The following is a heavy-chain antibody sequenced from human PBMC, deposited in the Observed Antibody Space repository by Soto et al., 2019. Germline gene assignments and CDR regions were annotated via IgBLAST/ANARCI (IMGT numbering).Heavy chain of an antibody. V-gene: IGHV4-61*01. D-gene: IGHD4-4*01. J-gene: IGHJ6*02. CDR3: ARGGGNDYMYGPYYYGMDV. Sequence: SETLSLTCTVSGGSVSSGSYYWSWIRQPPGKGLEWIGYIYYSGSTNYNPSLKSRVTISVDTSKNQFSLKLSSVTAADTAVYYCARGGGNDYMYGPYYYGMDVWGQGTTVTVSS. CDR2: IYYSGST. CDR1: GGSVSSGSYY.